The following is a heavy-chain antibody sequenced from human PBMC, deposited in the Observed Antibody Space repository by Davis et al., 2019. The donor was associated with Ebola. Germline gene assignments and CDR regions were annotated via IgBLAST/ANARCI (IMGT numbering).Heavy chain of an antibody. J-gene: IGHJ3*02. V-gene: IGHV4-31*03. D-gene: IGHD4-17*01. CDR1: GGSIGPGGYY. CDR2: SYYTGK. Sequence: MPSETLSLTCTVSGGSIGPGGYYWSWIRQHPGKGLEWIAYSYYTGKYYTPSLKSRLSISVDSSKNQFSLKLSSVTAADTAVYFCARTTVSTFTNDAFDIWGPGTVVTVSS. CDR3: ARTTVSTFTNDAFDI.